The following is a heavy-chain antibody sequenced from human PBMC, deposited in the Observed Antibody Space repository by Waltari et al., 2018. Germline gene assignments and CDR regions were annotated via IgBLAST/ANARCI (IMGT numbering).Heavy chain of an antibody. D-gene: IGHD6-19*01. J-gene: IGHJ4*02. CDR1: GFTFRSFA. CDR3: ASPVAGVFDY. CDR2: ISYDGSNK. V-gene: IGHV3-30*16. Sequence: QVQLVESGGGVVQPGRSLRLSCAASGFTFRSFAMHWVRQAPGKGLEWVAVISYDGSNKYYADSVKGRFTISRDNSKNTLYLQMNSLRAEDTAVYYCASPVAGVFDYWGQGTLVTVSS.